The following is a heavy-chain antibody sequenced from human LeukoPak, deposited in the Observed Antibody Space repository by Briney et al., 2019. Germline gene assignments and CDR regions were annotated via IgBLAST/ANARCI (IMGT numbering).Heavy chain of an antibody. V-gene: IGHV1-18*01. Sequence: ASVKVSCKASGYTFTNYGIYWLRQAPGQRLEWMAWISTYNGNTNYAQKLQGRVTVTTDTFTSTAYMELRSLRSDDTAMYCCARAEGVVVSAHIDVWGKGSTVTVSS. CDR1: GYTFTNYG. J-gene: IGHJ6*03. CDR3: ARAEGVVVSAHIDV. CDR2: ISTYNGNT. D-gene: IGHD2-21*02.